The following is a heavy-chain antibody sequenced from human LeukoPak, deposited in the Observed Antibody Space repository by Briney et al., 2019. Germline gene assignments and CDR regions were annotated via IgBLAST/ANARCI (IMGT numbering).Heavy chain of an antibody. CDR3: ARDMADGGFNYGMDV. D-gene: IGHD3-10*01. J-gene: IGHJ6*02. Sequence: SVKVSCKASGGTFSSNAISWVRQAPGQGLEWMGRIIPIFAIANYAQKFQGRVTITADKSTSTAYMELSSLRSEDTAVYYCARDMADGGFNYGMDVWGQGTTVTVSS. CDR2: IIPIFAIA. V-gene: IGHV1-69*04. CDR1: GGTFSSNA.